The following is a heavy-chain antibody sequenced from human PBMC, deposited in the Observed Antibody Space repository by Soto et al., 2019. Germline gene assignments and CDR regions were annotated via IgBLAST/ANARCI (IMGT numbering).Heavy chain of an antibody. Sequence: SETLSLTCAVYGGSCSGYYWSWIRQPPGKGLEWIGEINHSGSTNYNPSLKSRVTISVDTSKNQFSLKLSSVTAADTAVYYCARLGYCSGGSCYSVPKDAFDTWGQGTMVTVSS. D-gene: IGHD2-15*01. CDR2: INHSGST. CDR1: GGSCSGYY. CDR3: ARLGYCSGGSCYSVPKDAFDT. V-gene: IGHV4-34*01. J-gene: IGHJ3*02.